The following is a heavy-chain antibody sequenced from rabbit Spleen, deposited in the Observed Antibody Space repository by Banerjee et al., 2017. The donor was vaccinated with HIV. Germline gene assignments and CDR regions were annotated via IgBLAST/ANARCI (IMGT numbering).Heavy chain of an antibody. D-gene: IGHD1-1*01. Sequence: QEHLKESGGGLVQPGGSLKLSCTASGFTLSSYYMNWVRQAPGKGLEWIGYIDPVFGITYYANWVSGRFTISKTSSTTVTLQMTSLTAADTATYFCARDTATSFSSYGMDLWGPGTLVTVS. CDR1: GFTLSSYYM. V-gene: IGHV1S45*01. CDR2: IDPVFGIT. J-gene: IGHJ6*01. CDR3: ARDTATSFSSYGMDL.